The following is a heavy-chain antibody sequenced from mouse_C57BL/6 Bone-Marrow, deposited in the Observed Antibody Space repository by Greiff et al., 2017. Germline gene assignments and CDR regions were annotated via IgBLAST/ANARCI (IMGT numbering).Heavy chain of an antibody. V-gene: IGHV3-6*01. CDR1: GYSITSGYY. Sequence: VQLKESGPGLVKPSQSLSLSCSVTGYSITSGYYWYWIRQFPGNKLEWMGYISYDGSHNYNPSLKNRISITRDTSKNQFFLKLNSVTTEDTATYYCAKSLYDYDDAMDYWGQGTSVTVSS. CDR2: ISYDGSH. J-gene: IGHJ4*01. CDR3: AKSLYDYDDAMDY. D-gene: IGHD2-4*01.